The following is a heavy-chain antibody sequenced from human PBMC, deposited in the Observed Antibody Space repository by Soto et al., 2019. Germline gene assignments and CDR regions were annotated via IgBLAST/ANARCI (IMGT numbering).Heavy chain of an antibody. J-gene: IGHJ5*02. CDR3: AHIPNYYQYDWFDP. V-gene: IGHV2-5*02. CDR2: IYWDDDK. CDR1: GFSLTTRGVG. Sequence: QITLKESGPTLVKPTQTLTLTCTFSGFSLTTRGVGVGWIRQPPGKALECLALIYWDDDKRYSPSLQSRLSITKNISKNQVVLTMTNVDPVDTATYYCAHIPNYYQYDWFDPWGQGTLGSVSS. D-gene: IGHD3-16*01.